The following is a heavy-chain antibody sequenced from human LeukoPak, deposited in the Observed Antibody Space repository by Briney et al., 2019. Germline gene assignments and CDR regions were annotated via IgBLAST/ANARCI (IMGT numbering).Heavy chain of an antibody. J-gene: IGHJ4*02. D-gene: IGHD6-13*01. CDR1: GFTFSSYG. V-gene: IGHV3-30*18. Sequence: PGGSLRLSCAASGFTFSSYGMHWVRQAPGKGLEWVAVISNDGSNKYYADSVKGRFTVSRDNSKNTLYLQMNGLRAEDTAVYYCAKAPAAPSDFYYWGQGTLVTVSS. CDR2: ISNDGSNK. CDR3: AKAPAAPSDFYY.